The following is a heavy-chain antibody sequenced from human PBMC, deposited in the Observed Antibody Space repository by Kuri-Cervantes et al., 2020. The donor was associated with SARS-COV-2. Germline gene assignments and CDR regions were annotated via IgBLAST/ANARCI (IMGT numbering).Heavy chain of an antibody. J-gene: IGHJ5*02. CDR2: ISAYNGNT. V-gene: IGHV1-18*04. CDR3: ARIPPSQYSSGWLDWFDP. D-gene: IGHD6-19*01. Sequence: ASVKVSCKASGYTFTSYGISWVRQAPGQGLEWMGWISAYNGNTNYAQKLQGRVTMTTDTSTSTAYMELRSLRSDDTAVYYCARIPPSQYSSGWLDWFDPWGQGTLVTVSS. CDR1: GYTFTSYG.